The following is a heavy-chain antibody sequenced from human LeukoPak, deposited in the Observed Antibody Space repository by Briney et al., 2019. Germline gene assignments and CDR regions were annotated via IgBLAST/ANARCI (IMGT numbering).Heavy chain of an antibody. J-gene: IGHJ4*02. CDR1: GYTFTSYA. V-gene: IGHV1-2*06. CDR2: INPNSGGT. CDR3: ARGRRNVDY. Sequence: ASVKVSCKASGYTFTSYAISWVRQAPGQGLEWMGRINPNSGGTNYAQKFQGRVTMTRDTSISTAYMELSRLRSDDTAVYYCARGRRNVDYWGQGTLVTVSS.